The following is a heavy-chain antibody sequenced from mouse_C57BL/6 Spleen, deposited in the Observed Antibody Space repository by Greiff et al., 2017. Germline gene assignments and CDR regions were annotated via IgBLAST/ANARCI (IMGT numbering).Heavy chain of an antibody. CDR1: GYAFTNYL. J-gene: IGHJ4*01. D-gene: IGHD2-4*01. V-gene: IGHV1-54*01. CDR3: ARAEYDYHGRAMDY. CDR2: INPGSGGT. Sequence: QVQLQQSGAELVRPGTSVKVSCKASGYAFTNYLIEWVKQRPGQGLEWIGVINPGSGGTNYNEKFKGKATLTADKSSSTAYMQLSSLTSEGSAVYFCARAEYDYHGRAMDYWGQGTSVTVSS.